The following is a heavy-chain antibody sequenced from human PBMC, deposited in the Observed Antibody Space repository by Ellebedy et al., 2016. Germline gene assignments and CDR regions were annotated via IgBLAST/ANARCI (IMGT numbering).Heavy chain of an antibody. J-gene: IGHJ3*02. Sequence: SETLSLTCAVSGGSISSGGYSWSWLRPPPGKGLEWIGDIFHTVNTYYNSSLKSRVTMSVDTSRNQFSLKLNSVTAADTAMYFCATATGGWMAPHAFDIWGQGTLVTVSS. CDR1: GGSISSGGYS. D-gene: IGHD2-8*02. CDR2: IFHTVNT. V-gene: IGHV4-30-2*01. CDR3: ATATGGWMAPHAFDI.